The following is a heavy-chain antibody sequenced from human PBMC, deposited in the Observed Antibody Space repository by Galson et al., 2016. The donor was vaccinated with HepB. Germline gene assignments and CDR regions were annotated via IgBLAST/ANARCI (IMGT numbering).Heavy chain of an antibody. Sequence: SLRLSCAASGSTFNNYDMTWVRQAPGKGLEVVSSISRSGDSTDYADSVKGRFTISRDNSKNTLSLQMNSLRAEDTAVYYCVQGSTAPAVWGKGTTVTVSS. D-gene: IGHD1-26*01. CDR3: VQGSTAPAV. CDR2: ISRSGDST. CDR1: GSTFNNYD. V-gene: IGHV3-23*01. J-gene: IGHJ6*04.